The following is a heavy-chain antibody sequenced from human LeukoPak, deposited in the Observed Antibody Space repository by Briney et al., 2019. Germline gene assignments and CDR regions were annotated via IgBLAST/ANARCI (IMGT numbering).Heavy chain of an antibody. CDR1: GFTFSNYG. J-gene: IGHJ4*02. CDR3: VTFPYYFDSSGSYYFDF. D-gene: IGHD3-22*01. V-gene: IGHV3-30*02. CDR2: IRYDGTNK. Sequence: PGGSLRLSCAASGFTFSNYGMHWVRQAPGKGLEWVAFIRYDGTNKYYADSVKGRFTISRDNSKNTLYLQMNSLRAEDTAVFYCVTFPYYFDSSGSYYFDFWGQGTLVTVSS.